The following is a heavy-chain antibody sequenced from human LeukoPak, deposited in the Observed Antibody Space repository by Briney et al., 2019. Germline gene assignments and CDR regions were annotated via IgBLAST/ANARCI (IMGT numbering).Heavy chain of an antibody. J-gene: IGHJ4*02. Sequence: GESLQISCKGSGDSFTTYWIGWVRQMPGKGLEWMGIIYPGDSDTRYSPSFQGQVTISADKSISTAYLQWSSLKASDTAMYYCARRVGSGSYNFDYWGQGTLVTVSS. D-gene: IGHD3-10*01. CDR3: ARRVGSGSYNFDY. CDR1: GDSFTTYW. CDR2: IYPGDSDT. V-gene: IGHV5-51*01.